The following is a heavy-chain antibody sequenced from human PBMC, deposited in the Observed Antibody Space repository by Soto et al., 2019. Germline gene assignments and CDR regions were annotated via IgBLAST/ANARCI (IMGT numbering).Heavy chain of an antibody. V-gene: IGHV1-3*01. J-gene: IGHJ4*02. D-gene: IGHD3-22*01. CDR1: GYTFTSYA. CDR3: ATIIRVRRYDSAGYFGY. Sequence: ASVKVSCKASGYTFTSYAMHWVRQAPGQRLEWMGWINAGNGNTKYSQKFQGRVTITRDTSASTAYMELSSLRSEDTAIYYCATIIRVRRYDSAGYFGYWGQGTQVTVSS. CDR2: INAGNGNT.